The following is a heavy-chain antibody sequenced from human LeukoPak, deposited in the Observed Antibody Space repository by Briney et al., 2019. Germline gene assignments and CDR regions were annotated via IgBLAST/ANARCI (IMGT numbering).Heavy chain of an antibody. V-gene: IGHV3-48*02. D-gene: IGHD3-3*01. CDR3: ARGYDFDY. CDR1: GFTFSRYS. Sequence: GGSLRLSCAASGFTFSRYSMNWVRQAPGKGLEWVSYISSSSSTIYYADSVKGRFTTSRDNAKNSVYLQMNSLRDEDTAVYYCARGYDFDYWGQGTLVTVSS. CDR2: ISSSSSTI. J-gene: IGHJ4*02.